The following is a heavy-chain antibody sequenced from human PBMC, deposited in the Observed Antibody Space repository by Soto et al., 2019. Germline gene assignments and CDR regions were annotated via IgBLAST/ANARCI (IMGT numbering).Heavy chain of an antibody. CDR2: ITSKPDNYAT. CDR1: GFSFSGST. Sequence: EVQMVESGGGLVQPGGSLKLSCAASGFSFSGSTMHWVRQASGKGLEWVGHITSKPDNYATVYAASVKGRFTISRDDSKNTAFLQMNSLKSEDTAVYYCTRSYENNAYYFDHWGQGTLVTVSS. J-gene: IGHJ1*01. CDR3: TRSYENNAYYFDH. V-gene: IGHV3-73*02. D-gene: IGHD3-16*01.